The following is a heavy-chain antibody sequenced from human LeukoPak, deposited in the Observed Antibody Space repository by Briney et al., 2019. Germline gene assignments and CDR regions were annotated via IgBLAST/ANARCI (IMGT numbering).Heavy chain of an antibody. CDR3: AKAGYTSSSPLDN. CDR2: LSGSGSTT. CDR1: GFTFSSDG. J-gene: IGHJ4*02. V-gene: IGHV3-23*01. Sequence: PGGSLRLSCAASGFTFSSDGMSWVRQAPGKGLEWVSALSGSGSTTYYADSVKGRFTISRDNSKNTLFLEMNSLRVEDTAVYYCAKAGYTSSSPLDNWGQGTQVTVSS. D-gene: IGHD6-13*01.